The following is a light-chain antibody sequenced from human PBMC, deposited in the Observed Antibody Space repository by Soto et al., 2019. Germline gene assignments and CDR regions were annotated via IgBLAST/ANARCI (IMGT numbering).Light chain of an antibody. CDR2: AAS. Sequence: DIQLTQSPSSLSASLGDRVTISCRASQNIDNYLQWYQQKSGKAPEALIYAASSLRDGVSSRFSGSGYGTEFTLTINNLQPEDVATYYFQQSSSSPPITFGQGTRLDI. V-gene: IGKV1-39*01. CDR1: QNIDNY. CDR3: QQSSSSPPIT. J-gene: IGKJ5*01.